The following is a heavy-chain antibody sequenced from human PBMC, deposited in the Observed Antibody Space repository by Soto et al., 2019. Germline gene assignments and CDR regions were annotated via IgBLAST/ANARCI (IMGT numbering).Heavy chain of an antibody. CDR3: ARHVRPRSRYYYDSSGYSNFDY. V-gene: IGHV4-39*01. D-gene: IGHD3-22*01. Sequence: PSETLSLTCTVSGGSISSSSYYWGWIRQPPGKGLEWIGSIYYSGSTYYNPSLKSRVTISVDTSKNQFSLKLSSVTAADTAVYYCARHVRPRSRYYYDSSGYSNFDYWGQGTLVTVSS. J-gene: IGHJ4*02. CDR2: IYYSGST. CDR1: GGSISSSSYY.